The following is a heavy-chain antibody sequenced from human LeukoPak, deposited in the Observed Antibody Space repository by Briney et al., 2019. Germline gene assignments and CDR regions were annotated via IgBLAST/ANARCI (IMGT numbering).Heavy chain of an antibody. J-gene: IGHJ4*02. Sequence: GGSVTVSCTVSGFTFSSNSMRWLRQAPGKGLEGVALINRGGNTHYSDSVTHRLTISSNNSKNTLYLQMNGLTAEDTAVYYCASRDGEYSHPYDYWGQGTLVTVSS. CDR3: ASRDGEYSHPYDY. V-gene: IGHV3-53*01. D-gene: IGHD4-17*01. CDR2: INRGGNT. CDR1: GFTFSSNS.